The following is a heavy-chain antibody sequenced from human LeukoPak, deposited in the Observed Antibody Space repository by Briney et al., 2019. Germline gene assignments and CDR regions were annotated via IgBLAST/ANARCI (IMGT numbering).Heavy chain of an antibody. D-gene: IGHD3-10*01. V-gene: IGHV3-7*01. CDR2: IKQDGSEK. Sequence: GGSLRLSCAAPGFTFSSYWMSWVRQAPGKGLEWVANIKQDGSEKYYVDSVKGRFTISRDNAKNSLHLQMNSLRAEDTAVYYCYGESYLFDYWGQGTLVTVSS. CDR1: GFTFSSYW. J-gene: IGHJ4*02. CDR3: YGESYLFDY.